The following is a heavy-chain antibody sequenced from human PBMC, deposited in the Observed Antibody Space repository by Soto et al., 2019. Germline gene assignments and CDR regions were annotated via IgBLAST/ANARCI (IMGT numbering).Heavy chain of an antibody. CDR1: AGSISTINYY. J-gene: IGHJ3*01. Sequence: QVQLRESGPGLVRPSQTLSLTCTVSAGSISTINYYWSWIRQHPEKGLEWIGYISYSGSTFYHSSLKSRVTISLDTSKKQFSLTLTSVTAADTVVYYCARSAQWDGFDPWGQGTMVTVSS. V-gene: IGHV4-31*03. CDR3: ARSAQWDGFDP. D-gene: IGHD2-8*01. CDR2: ISYSGST.